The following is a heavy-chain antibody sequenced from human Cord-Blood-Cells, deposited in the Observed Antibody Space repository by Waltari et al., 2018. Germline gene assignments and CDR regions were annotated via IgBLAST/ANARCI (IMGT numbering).Heavy chain of an antibody. V-gene: IGHV1-2*02. Sequence: QVQLVQSGAEVKKPGASVKVACKASGYTFTGYYMHWVRQAPGQGLEWMGWINPNSGGTNYAQKFQGRVTMTRDTSISTAYMELSRLRSDDTAVYYCARPYCGGDCYSFLDYWGQGTLVTVSS. J-gene: IGHJ4*02. CDR1: GYTFTGYY. CDR2: INPNSGGT. CDR3: ARPYCGGDCYSFLDY. D-gene: IGHD2-21*01.